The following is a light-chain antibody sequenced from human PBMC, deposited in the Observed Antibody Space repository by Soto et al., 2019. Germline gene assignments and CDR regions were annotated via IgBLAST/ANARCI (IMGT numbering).Light chain of an antibody. CDR1: SSDVGSYNL. CDR3: CSYAGSSTPWV. CDR2: EVS. V-gene: IGLV2-23*02. J-gene: IGLJ3*02. Sequence: QSALTQPASVSGSPGQSITISCTGTSSDVGSYNLVSWYQQHPGKAPKLMIYEVSKRPSGVSNHFSGSKSGNTASLTISGLQAEDEADYYCCSYAGSSTPWVFGGGTKLTVL.